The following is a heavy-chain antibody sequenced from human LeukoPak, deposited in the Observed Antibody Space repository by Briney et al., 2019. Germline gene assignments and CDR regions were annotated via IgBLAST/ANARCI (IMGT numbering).Heavy chain of an antibody. CDR2: IYHSGST. Sequence: PSQTLSLTCTVSGGSISSGGYYWSWIRQPPGKGLEWIGYIYHSGSTYYNPSLKSRVTISVDRSKNQFSLKLSSVTAADTAVYYCARAPGLWFGELNGNWFDPWGQGTLVTVSS. CDR1: GGSISSGGYY. CDR3: ARAPGLWFGELNGNWFDP. V-gene: IGHV4-30-2*01. J-gene: IGHJ5*02. D-gene: IGHD3-10*01.